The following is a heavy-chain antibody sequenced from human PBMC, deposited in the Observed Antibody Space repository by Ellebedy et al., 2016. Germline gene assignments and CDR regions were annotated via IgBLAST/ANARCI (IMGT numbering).Heavy chain of an antibody. CDR2: ISYDGDKQ. D-gene: IGHD1-26*01. V-gene: IGHV3-30-3*01. Sequence: GESLKISCAASGVTFSTYRVHWVRQAPGKGPEWVAVISYDGDKQYYADSVKGRFTISRDSSKNTLFLQMNSLRSEDTAVYYCARGVGPTPYATTGYMDVWGKGTTVTVSS. CDR1: GVTFSTYR. J-gene: IGHJ6*03. CDR3: ARGVGPTPYATTGYMDV.